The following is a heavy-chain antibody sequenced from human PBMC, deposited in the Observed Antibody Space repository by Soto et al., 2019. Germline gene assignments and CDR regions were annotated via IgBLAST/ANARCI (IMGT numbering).Heavy chain of an antibody. Sequence: EVQLLESGGGLVQPGGSLRLSCAASGFTISSYAMSWVRQAPGKGLEWVSAISGSGGSTYYADSVKGRFTISRDNSKNTLYLQMNSLRAEDTAVYYCAKDGTVTSAFDYWGQGTLVTVSS. V-gene: IGHV3-23*01. CDR1: GFTISSYA. D-gene: IGHD4-17*01. CDR2: ISGSGGST. J-gene: IGHJ4*02. CDR3: AKDGTVTSAFDY.